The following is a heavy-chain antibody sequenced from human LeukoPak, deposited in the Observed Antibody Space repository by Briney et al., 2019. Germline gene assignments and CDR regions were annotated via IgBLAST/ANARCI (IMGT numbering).Heavy chain of an antibody. Sequence: PGGSLRLSCAASGFTFTTYSMTWVRQAPGKGLEWVSSINPGGVSRYYADSVRGRFTISRDNSDNTVSLQMNSLRTDDTAMYYCAKDRAGTPWADWGQGTLVTVSS. D-gene: IGHD1-1*01. CDR3: AKDRAGTPWAD. J-gene: IGHJ4*02. V-gene: IGHV3-23*01. CDR1: GFTFTTYS. CDR2: INPGGVSR.